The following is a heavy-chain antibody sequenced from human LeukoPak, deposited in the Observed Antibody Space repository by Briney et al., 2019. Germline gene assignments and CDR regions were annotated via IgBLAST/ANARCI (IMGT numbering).Heavy chain of an antibody. CDR3: ARVKSGYIKPGFDY. CDR2: INSDGSST. J-gene: IGHJ4*02. Sequence: GGSLRLSCAASGFTFSSYWMHWVRQAPGKGLVWVSRINSDGSSTSYADSVRGRFSISRDNAKNSLYLQMNSLRAEDTAVYYCARVKSGYIKPGFDYWGQGTLVTVSS. V-gene: IGHV3-74*01. D-gene: IGHD5-12*01. CDR1: GFTFSSYW.